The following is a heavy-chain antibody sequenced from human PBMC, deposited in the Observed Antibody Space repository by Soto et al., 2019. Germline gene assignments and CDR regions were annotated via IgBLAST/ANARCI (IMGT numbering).Heavy chain of an antibody. D-gene: IGHD3-9*01. V-gene: IGHV3-23*01. J-gene: IGHJ6*02. CDR1: GFTFSSYA. CDR2: ISGSGGST. CDR3: ATREYYDILTGYDYYYYYGMDV. Sequence: GGSLRLSCAASGFTFSSYAMSWVRQAPGKGLEWVSAISGSGGSTYYADSVKGRFTISRDNSKNTLYLQMNSLRAEDTAVYYCATREYYDILTGYDYYYYYGMDVWGQGTTVTAP.